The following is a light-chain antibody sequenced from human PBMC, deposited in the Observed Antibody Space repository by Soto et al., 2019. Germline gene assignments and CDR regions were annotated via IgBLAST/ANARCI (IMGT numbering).Light chain of an antibody. CDR2: EVS. J-gene: IGLJ1*01. Sequence: QSALTQPPSASGSPGQSVTISCTGTSSDGGGYNYVSWYQQHPGKAHKLMIYEVSKRPSGVPDRFSGSKSGHTASLTVSGLQAEDEADYYCSSYAGSHNLRVFGTGTKVTV. CDR1: SSDGGGYNY. CDR3: SSYAGSHNLRV. V-gene: IGLV2-8*01.